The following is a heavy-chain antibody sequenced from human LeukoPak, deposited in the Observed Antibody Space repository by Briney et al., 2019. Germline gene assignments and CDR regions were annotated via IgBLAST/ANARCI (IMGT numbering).Heavy chain of an antibody. CDR2: ISSSSSYI. CDR3: ARGLRYYDILTGYTTGYYGMDV. D-gene: IGHD3-9*01. Sequence: GGSLRLSCAASGFTFSSYSMNWVRQAPGKGLEWVSPISSSSSYIYYADSVKGRFTISRDNAKNSLYLQMNSLRAEDTAVYYCARGLRYYDILTGYTTGYYGMDVWGQGTTVTVSS. CDR1: GFTFSSYS. V-gene: IGHV3-21*01. J-gene: IGHJ6*02.